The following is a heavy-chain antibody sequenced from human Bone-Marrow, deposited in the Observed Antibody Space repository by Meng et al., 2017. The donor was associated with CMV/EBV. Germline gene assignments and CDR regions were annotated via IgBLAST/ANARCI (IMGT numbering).Heavy chain of an antibody. Sequence: ASVKVSCKGSGYTFTAYYIHWVRQAPGQGLEWMGWINPNGGGTNYEQKFQVGGTMTRDTSINTAYMELSRLKSDDTAVYYCVKDRGEEPLDCWGQGTLVTVSS. V-gene: IGHV1-2*02. CDR3: VKDRGEEPLDC. CDR2: INPNGGGT. CDR1: GYTFTAYY. J-gene: IGHJ4*02. D-gene: IGHD3-16*01.